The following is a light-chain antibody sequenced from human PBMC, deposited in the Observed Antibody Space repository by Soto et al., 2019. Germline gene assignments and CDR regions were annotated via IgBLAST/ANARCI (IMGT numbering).Light chain of an antibody. CDR1: QSVGSSY. J-gene: IGKJ1*01. CDR2: DAS. CDR3: QQYGSSPIT. Sequence: IVLTQSPATLSLSPGERATLSCRASQSVGSSYFSWHQQKPGEARRLLIYDASSRATVIPERFSGGGSGTDFTLTISRLEPEDVAVYYCQQYGSSPITFGQGTKVEIK. V-gene: IGKV3-20*01.